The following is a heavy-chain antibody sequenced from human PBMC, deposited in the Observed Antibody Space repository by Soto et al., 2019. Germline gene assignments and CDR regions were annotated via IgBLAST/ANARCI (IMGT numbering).Heavy chain of an antibody. D-gene: IGHD3-10*01. CDR1: GYTFTSHG. J-gene: IGHJ3*02. Sequence: QGQLVQSGAEVKKPGASVKVSCKASGYTFTSHGITWVRQAPGQGLEWMGWISAYKGRTDYAQRVQGRVTMTTDTSTSTAYMELRSLRSDDTAVYYWARGVINDAFDSWGQGTMVTVSS. CDR3: ARGVINDAFDS. V-gene: IGHV1-18*01. CDR2: ISAYKGRT.